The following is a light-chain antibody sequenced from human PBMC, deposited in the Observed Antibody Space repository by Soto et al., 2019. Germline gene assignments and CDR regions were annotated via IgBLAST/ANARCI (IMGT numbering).Light chain of an antibody. CDR2: EVS. CDR1: SSDVGAYKY. V-gene: IGLV2-8*01. J-gene: IGLJ3*02. Sequence: QSALTQPPSASGSPGQSVTISCTGTSSDVGAYKYVSWYQQYPGKAPKLMLYEVSKRPSGVPDRFSGSKSGNTASLTVSGLQAEDEADYYCTSYAGSNIWVFGGGTKVTVL. CDR3: TSYAGSNIWV.